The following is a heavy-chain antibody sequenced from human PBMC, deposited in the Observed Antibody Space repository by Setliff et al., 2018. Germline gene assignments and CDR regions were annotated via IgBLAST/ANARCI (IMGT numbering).Heavy chain of an antibody. Sequence: PGGSLRLSCTASESTFSSFGMHWVRQAPGKGLEWVGFIRYDGSYEYYADSVQGRFTISRDNSKNTLSLHMNNLRPEDTALYYCAKASLAYSFGYYFDSWGQGALVTVSS. CDR1: ESTFSSFG. CDR2: IRYDGSYE. D-gene: IGHD5-18*01. J-gene: IGHJ4*01. CDR3: AKASLAYSFGYYFDS. V-gene: IGHV3-30*02.